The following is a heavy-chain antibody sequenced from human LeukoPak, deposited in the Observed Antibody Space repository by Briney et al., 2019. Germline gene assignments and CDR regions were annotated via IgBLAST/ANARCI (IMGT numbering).Heavy chain of an antibody. D-gene: IGHD3-10*01. Sequence: ASVKVSCKASGGTFSSYAISWVRQAPGQGLEWMGGIIPIFGTANYAQKFQGRVTITADESTSTAYMELSSLRSEDTAVYYCARVRGEDDYYYYYMDVWGKGTTVTVSS. CDR1: GGTFSSYA. CDR3: ARVRGEDDYYYYYMDV. V-gene: IGHV1-69*13. CDR2: IIPIFGTA. J-gene: IGHJ6*03.